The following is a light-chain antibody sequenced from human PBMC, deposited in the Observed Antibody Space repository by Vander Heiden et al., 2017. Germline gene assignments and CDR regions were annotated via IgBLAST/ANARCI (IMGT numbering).Light chain of an antibody. J-gene: IGKJ4*01. CDR2: DAS. Sequence: EIVMTQSPATVSVSAGERVTLSGRASQIISSDVAWYQQKPGQSPRLLIYDASTRATGIPARFSGSGSGAEFTLTISSLQSEDFAVYYCQQCSKWPLTFGGGTKVEIK. CDR1: QIISSD. CDR3: QQCSKWPLT. V-gene: IGKV3-15*01.